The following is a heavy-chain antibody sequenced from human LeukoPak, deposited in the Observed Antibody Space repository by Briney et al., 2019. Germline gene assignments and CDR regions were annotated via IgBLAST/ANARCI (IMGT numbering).Heavy chain of an antibody. Sequence: ASVKVSCKASGYTFTGYYMHWVRQAPGQRLEWMGWINPGNGNTKYSQKFQGRVTITRDTSATTAYMELSSLKSEDTAVYYCARGLYYYDSSGYSYYFDYWGQGTLVTVSS. D-gene: IGHD3-22*01. J-gene: IGHJ4*02. CDR2: INPGNGNT. CDR1: GYTFTGYY. V-gene: IGHV1-3*01. CDR3: ARGLYYYDSSGYSYYFDY.